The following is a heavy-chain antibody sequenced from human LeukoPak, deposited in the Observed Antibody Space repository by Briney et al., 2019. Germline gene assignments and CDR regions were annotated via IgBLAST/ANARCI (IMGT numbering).Heavy chain of an antibody. CDR3: VKGEWELLRSGWMCNY. J-gene: IGHJ4*02. D-gene: IGHD1-26*01. CDR2: ISGSGGST. Sequence: GGSLRLSCAASGFTFSSYAMSWVRQAPGKGLEWVSAISGSGGSTYYADSVKGRFTISRDNSKNTLYLQMNSLRAEDTAVYYCVKGEWELLRSGWMCNYWGQGTLVTVSS. V-gene: IGHV3-23*01. CDR1: GFTFSSYA.